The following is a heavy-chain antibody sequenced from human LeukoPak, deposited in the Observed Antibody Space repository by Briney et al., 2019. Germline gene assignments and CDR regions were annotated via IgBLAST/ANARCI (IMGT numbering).Heavy chain of an antibody. J-gene: IGHJ4*02. CDR1: GYTFTGYY. D-gene: IGHD6-13*01. V-gene: IGHV1-2*06. CDR3: ARDPPPSLAAADDY. Sequence: ASVKVSCKASGYTFTGYYMHWVRQAPGQGLEWMGRINPNRGGTNYAQKFQGRVTITRDTSIRTAYMELSRLRSDGTAVYYCARDPPPSLAAADDYWGQGTLVTVSS. CDR2: INPNRGGT.